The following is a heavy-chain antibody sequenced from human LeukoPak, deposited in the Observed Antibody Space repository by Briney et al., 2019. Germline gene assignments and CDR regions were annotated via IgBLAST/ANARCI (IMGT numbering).Heavy chain of an antibody. CDR3: AKDVKDFWSGYYTDV. CDR2: ISWNSGSI. CDR1: GFTFDDYA. J-gene: IGHJ6*04. Sequence: GGSLRLSCAASGFTFDDYAMHWVRQAPGKGLEWVSGISWNSGSIGYADSVKGRFTISRDNAKNSLYLQMNSLRAEDTALYYCAKDVKDFWSGYYTDVWGKGTTVTVSS. V-gene: IGHV3-9*01. D-gene: IGHD3-3*01.